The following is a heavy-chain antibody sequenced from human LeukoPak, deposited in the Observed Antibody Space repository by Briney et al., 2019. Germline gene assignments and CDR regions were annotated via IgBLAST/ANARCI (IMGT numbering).Heavy chain of an antibody. CDR2: ISQDGSNK. CDR1: GFTFSSYA. Sequence: GGSLRLSCAASGFTFSSYAMHWVRQAPGKGLEWVAVISQDGSNKYYADSVKGRFTISRDNSKNTLYLQMNSLRAEDTAVYYCARGLDGYKFDGMDVWGQGTTVTVSS. J-gene: IGHJ6*02. CDR3: ARGLDGYKFDGMDV. D-gene: IGHD5-24*01. V-gene: IGHV3-30*04.